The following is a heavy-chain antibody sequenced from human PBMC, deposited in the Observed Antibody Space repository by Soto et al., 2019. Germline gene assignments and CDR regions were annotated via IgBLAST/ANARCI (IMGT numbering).Heavy chain of an antibody. CDR1: GFTFSSYA. V-gene: IGHV3-23*01. D-gene: IGHD3-10*01. CDR3: AKVPAASITMVRGVIDY. CDR2: ISGSGGST. J-gene: IGHJ4*02. Sequence: EVQLLESGGGLVQPGGSLRLSCAASGFTFSSYAMSWVRQAPGKGLEWVSAISGSGGSTYYADSVKGRFTISRDNSKNRLYLQMNSLRAEDTAVYYCAKVPAASITMVRGVIDYWGQGTLVTVSS.